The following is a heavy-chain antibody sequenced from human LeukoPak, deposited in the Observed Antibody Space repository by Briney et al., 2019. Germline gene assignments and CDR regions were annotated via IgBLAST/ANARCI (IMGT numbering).Heavy chain of an antibody. CDR1: GFTFSNYA. V-gene: IGHV3-23*01. D-gene: IGHD6-19*01. J-gene: IGHJ3*02. CDR2: ISGSAHKI. Sequence: PGGSLRLSCVGSGFTFSNYAMSWVRQAPGKGLDWVSVISGSAHKIRYADSVRGRFTISRDNSENTVYLQMNSLRAEDTAVYYCAREGEAVAGTSAFDIWGQGTMVTVSS. CDR3: AREGEAVAGTSAFDI.